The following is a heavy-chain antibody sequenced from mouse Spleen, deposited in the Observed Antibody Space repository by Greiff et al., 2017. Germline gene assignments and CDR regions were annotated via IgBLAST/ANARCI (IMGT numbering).Heavy chain of an antibody. J-gene: IGHJ2*01. CDR3: ARGGYSYYIPYYFDY. Sequence: EVQLQQSGPELVKPGASVKISCKASGYTFTDYYMNWVKQSHGKSLEWIGEINPSTGGTTYNQKFKAKATLTVDKSSSTAYMQLKSLTSEDSAVYYCARGGYSYYIPYYFDYWGQGTTLTVSS. CDR1: GYTFTDYY. V-gene: IGHV1-26*01. D-gene: IGHD2-12*01. CDR2: INPSTGGT.